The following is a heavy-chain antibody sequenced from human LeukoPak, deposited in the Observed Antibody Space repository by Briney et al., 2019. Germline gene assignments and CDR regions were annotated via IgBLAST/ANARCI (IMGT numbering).Heavy chain of an antibody. CDR1: GFTFSSYG. D-gene: IGHD2-2*01. CDR3: ARVTQLGYCSSTSCYEDTFDY. Sequence: PGGTLRLSCAASGFTFSSYGMSWVRQAPGKGLEWVSVISGSGGRSYSADSVKGRFTISRDNSKNTLYLQMNSLRAEDTAVYYCARVTQLGYCSSTSCYEDTFDYWGQGTLVTVSS. J-gene: IGHJ4*02. V-gene: IGHV3-23*01. CDR2: ISGSGGRS.